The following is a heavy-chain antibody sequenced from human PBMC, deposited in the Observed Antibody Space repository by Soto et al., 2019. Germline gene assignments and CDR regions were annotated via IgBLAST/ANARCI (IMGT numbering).Heavy chain of an antibody. V-gene: IGHV3-11*05. CDR2: ISSSSSYT. J-gene: IGHJ6*02. Sequence: GGSLRLSCAASGFTSSDYYIRLIRQAPGKGLEWVSYISSSSSYTNYADSVKGRFTISRDNAKNSLYLQMNSLRAEDTAVYYCARGGADYYGSGSHLDVWGQGTTVTVSS. D-gene: IGHD3-10*01. CDR3: ARGGADYYGSGSHLDV. CDR1: GFTSSDYY.